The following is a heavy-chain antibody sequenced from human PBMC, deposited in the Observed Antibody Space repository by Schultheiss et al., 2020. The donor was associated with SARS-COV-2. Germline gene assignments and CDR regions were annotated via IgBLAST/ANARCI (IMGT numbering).Heavy chain of an antibody. J-gene: IGHJ6*04. CDR2: ISGSGGST. CDR1: GFTFSSYA. D-gene: IGHD2-2*01. Sequence: GGSLRLSCAASGFTFSSYAMSWVRQAPGMGLEWVSAISGSGGSTYYADSVKGRFTISRDNSKNTLYLQMNSLRAEDTAVYYCATPIDIVVVPAARALSVYYYGMDVWGEGATVTVSS. V-gene: IGHV3-23*01. CDR3: ATPIDIVVVPAARALSVYYYGMDV.